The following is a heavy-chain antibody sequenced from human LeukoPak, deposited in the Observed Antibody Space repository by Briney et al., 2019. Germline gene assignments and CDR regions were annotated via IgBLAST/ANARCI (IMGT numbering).Heavy chain of an antibody. CDR1: GFIFSSYG. V-gene: IGHV3-30*03. Sequence: GGSLRLSCAASGFIFSSYGIHWVRQAPGKGLEWVGVISNDGTDKYYADSVKGRFTISRDNAKNSLYLQMNSLRAEDTALYHCARVPYSSSWYQPLDYWGQGTLVTVSS. J-gene: IGHJ4*02. D-gene: IGHD6-13*01. CDR3: ARVPYSSSWYQPLDY. CDR2: ISNDGTDK.